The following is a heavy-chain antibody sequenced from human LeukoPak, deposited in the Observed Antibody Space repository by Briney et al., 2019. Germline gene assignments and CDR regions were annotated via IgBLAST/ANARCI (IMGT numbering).Heavy chain of an antibody. CDR3: ASGNYDILTGYYKPRDAFDI. Sequence: SQTLSLTCAISGDSVSSNSAAWNWIRQSPSRGLEWLGRTYYRSKWYNDYAVSVKSRITINPDTSKNQVSLQLNSVTPEDTAVYYCASGNYDILTGYYKPRDAFDIWGQGTMVTVSS. V-gene: IGHV6-1*01. J-gene: IGHJ3*02. CDR2: TYYRSKWYN. CDR1: GDSVSSNSAA. D-gene: IGHD3-9*01.